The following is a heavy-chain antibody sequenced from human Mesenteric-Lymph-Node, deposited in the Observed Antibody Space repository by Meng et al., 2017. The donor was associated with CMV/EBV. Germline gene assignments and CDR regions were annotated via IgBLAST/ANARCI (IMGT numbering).Heavy chain of an antibody. CDR1: GFTFDDYA. V-gene: IGHV3-9*01. CDR3: ARDLGIAAAPLGY. CDR2: ISWNSGNM. D-gene: IGHD6-13*01. Sequence: SLKISCAASGFTFDDYAMHWVRQVPGKGLEWVSGISWNSGNMAYVDSVKGRFTISRDNAKNSLYLQMHSLRAEDTAVYYCARDLGIAAAPLGYWGQGTLVTVSS. J-gene: IGHJ4*02.